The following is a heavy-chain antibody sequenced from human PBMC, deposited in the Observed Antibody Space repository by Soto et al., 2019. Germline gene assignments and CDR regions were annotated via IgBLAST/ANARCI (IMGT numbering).Heavy chain of an antibody. J-gene: IGHJ6*02. V-gene: IGHV4-31*03. CDR3: ARGRGATYYYYYYGMDV. Sequence: SETLSLTCTVSGGSISSGGYYWSWIRHHPGKGLEWIGYIYYSGSTYYNPSLKSRVTISVDTSKNQFSLKLSSVTAADTAVYYCARGRGATYYYYYYGMDVWGQGSTVT. D-gene: IGHD5-12*01. CDR1: GGSISSGGYY. CDR2: IYYSGST.